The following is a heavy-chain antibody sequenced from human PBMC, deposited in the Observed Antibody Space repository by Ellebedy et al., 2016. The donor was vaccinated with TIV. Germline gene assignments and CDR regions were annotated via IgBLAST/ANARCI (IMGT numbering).Heavy chain of an antibody. D-gene: IGHD2-21*02. Sequence: ASVKVSXKASGYTFTSYAMHWVRQAPGQRLEWMGWINAGNGNTKYSQKFQGRVTITRDTSASTAYMELSSLRSEDTAVYYCARAIVVVTAPNFDYWGQGTLVTVSS. J-gene: IGHJ4*02. V-gene: IGHV1-3*01. CDR1: GYTFTSYA. CDR3: ARAIVVVTAPNFDY. CDR2: INAGNGNT.